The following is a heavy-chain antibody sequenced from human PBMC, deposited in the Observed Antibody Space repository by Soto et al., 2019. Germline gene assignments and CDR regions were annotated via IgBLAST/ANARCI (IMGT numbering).Heavy chain of an antibody. CDR3: ASMVPGMDV. J-gene: IGHJ6*02. V-gene: IGHV3-33*01. Sequence: PGGSLRLSCAASGFTFSSYGMHWVRQAPGKGLEWVAVIWYDGSNKYYADSVKGRFTISRDNSKNTLYLQMNSLRAEDTAVYYCASMVPGMDVWGQGTTVTVYS. CDR2: IWYDGSNK. D-gene: IGHD3-10*01. CDR1: GFTFSSYG.